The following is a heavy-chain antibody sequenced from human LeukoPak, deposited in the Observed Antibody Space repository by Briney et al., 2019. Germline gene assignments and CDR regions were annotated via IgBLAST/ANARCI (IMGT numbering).Heavy chain of an antibody. J-gene: IGHJ4*02. Sequence: ASVKVSCKASGYTFTGYYMHWVRQAPGQGLEWMGWINPNSGGTNYAQKFQGRVTMTRDTSISTAYMELSRLRSDDTAVYHCARTVVAATPPFDYWGQGTLVTVSS. D-gene: IGHD2-15*01. CDR2: INPNSGGT. V-gene: IGHV1-2*02. CDR3: ARTVVAATPPFDY. CDR1: GYTFTGYY.